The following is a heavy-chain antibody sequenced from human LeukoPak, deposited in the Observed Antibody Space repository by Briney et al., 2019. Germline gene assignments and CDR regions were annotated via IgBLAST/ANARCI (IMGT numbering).Heavy chain of an antibody. CDR1: GCTFSSYS. CDR3: AREYGDYSSYFDL. D-gene: IGHD4-17*01. J-gene: IGHJ2*01. CDR2: ITWNGAST. V-gene: IGHV3-20*04. Sequence: GGSLRLSCAASGCTFSSYSMSWVRQAPGKGLEWVTGITWNGASTGFADSVKGRFTISRDNAKNALYLGMSSLRAEDTALYYCAREYGDYSSYFDLWGRGTLVTVSS.